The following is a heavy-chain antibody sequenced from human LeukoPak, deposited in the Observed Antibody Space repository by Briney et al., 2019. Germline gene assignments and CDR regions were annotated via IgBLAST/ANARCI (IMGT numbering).Heavy chain of an antibody. D-gene: IGHD1-26*01. CDR2: IYYSGST. CDR1: GGSFSFYY. V-gene: IGHV4-59*12. J-gene: IGHJ3*02. CDR3: ARVPPRRWELSQLAFDI. Sequence: SEALSLTCTVSGGSFSFYYWSWIRQPPGKVLEWIGYIYYSGSTYYNPSLKSRVTISVDTSKNQFSLKLSPVTAADTAVYYCARVPPRRWELSQLAFDIWGQGTMVTVSS.